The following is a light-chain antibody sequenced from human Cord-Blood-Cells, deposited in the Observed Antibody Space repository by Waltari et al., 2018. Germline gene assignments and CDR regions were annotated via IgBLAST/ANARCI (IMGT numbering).Light chain of an antibody. CDR1: QSVSSN. CDR3: QQYNNWPLT. V-gene: IGKV3-15*01. CDR2: GAS. Sequence: EIVMTQSPATLSVSPGERATLSCRASQSVSSNLAWYQQKPGQAPRLLIYGASTRATCIPASFSGSGSGAQFTLTISSLQSEDFAVYYCQQYNNWPLTFGGGTKVEIK. J-gene: IGKJ4*01.